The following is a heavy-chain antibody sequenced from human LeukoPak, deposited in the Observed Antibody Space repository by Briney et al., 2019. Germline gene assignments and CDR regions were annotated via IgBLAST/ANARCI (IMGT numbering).Heavy chain of an antibody. Sequence: ASVKVSCKASGYTFSDYYMHWVRQAPGQGLEWMGWINPNSGGTKCAQKFQGRVTMTRDTSISTAYMELSRLRSDDTAVYYCARGGVATEFDYWGQGTRVTVSS. D-gene: IGHD5-12*01. CDR2: INPNSGGT. J-gene: IGHJ4*02. CDR1: GYTFSDYY. CDR3: ARGGVATEFDY. V-gene: IGHV1-2*02.